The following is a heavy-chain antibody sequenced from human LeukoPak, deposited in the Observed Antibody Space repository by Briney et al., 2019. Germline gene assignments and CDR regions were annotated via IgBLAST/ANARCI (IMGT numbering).Heavy chain of an antibody. CDR1: GFTFSSYG. V-gene: IGHV3-23*01. CDR3: AKGRSMVRGVSPWFFDL. CDR2: ISGSGGST. Sequence: GGSLRLSCAASGFTFSSYGMNWVRQAPGKGLEWVSVISGSGGSTSFADSVKGRFTISRDNSNNTLYLQMNSLRAEDTAIYYCAKGRSMVRGVSPWFFDLWGRGTLVTVSS. J-gene: IGHJ2*01. D-gene: IGHD3-10*01.